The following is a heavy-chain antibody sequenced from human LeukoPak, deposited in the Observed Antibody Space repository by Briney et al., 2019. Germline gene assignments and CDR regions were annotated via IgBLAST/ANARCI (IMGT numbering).Heavy chain of an antibody. CDR3: ARAASSGWPSGYYYYYMDV. CDR1: GYTFTSYD. J-gene: IGHJ6*03. Sequence: ASVKVSCKASGYTFTSYDINWVRQATGQGLEWMGWMNPNSGNTGYAQKFQGRVTMTRNTSISTAYMELSSLRSEDTAVYYCARAASSGWPSGYYYYYMDVWGKGTTVTVSS. D-gene: IGHD6-19*01. V-gene: IGHV1-8*01. CDR2: MNPNSGNT.